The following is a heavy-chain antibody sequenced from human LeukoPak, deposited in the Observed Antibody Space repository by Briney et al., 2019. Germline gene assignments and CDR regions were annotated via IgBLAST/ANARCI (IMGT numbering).Heavy chain of an antibody. CDR2: IYHSGST. V-gene: IGHV4-30-2*01. CDR1: GGSISSGGYS. J-gene: IGHJ4*02. Sequence: PSETLSLTCAVSGGSISSGGYSWSWIRQPPGKGLEWIGYIYHSGSTYYNPSLKSRVTISVDRSKNQFSLKLGSVTAADTAVYYCARGQPGLIAVAGTRKYFDYWGQGTLVTVSS. D-gene: IGHD6-19*01. CDR3: ARGQPGLIAVAGTRKYFDY.